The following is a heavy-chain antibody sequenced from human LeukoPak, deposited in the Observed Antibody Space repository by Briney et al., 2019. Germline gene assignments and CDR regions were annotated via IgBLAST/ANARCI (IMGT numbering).Heavy chain of an antibody. V-gene: IGHV4-59*01. J-gene: IGHJ5*02. CDR2: IYCSGST. D-gene: IGHD6-19*01. Sequence: SETLSLTCTVSGGSISSYYWSWIRQPPGKGLEWIGYIYCSGSTNYNPSLKSRVTISVDTSKNQFSLKLSSVTAADTAVYYCARAGQWLVYTWGQGTLVTVSS. CDR1: GGSISSYY. CDR3: ARAGQWLVYT.